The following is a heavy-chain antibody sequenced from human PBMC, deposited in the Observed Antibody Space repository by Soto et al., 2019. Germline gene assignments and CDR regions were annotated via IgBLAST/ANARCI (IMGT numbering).Heavy chain of an antibody. Sequence: SLKVSCKASGGTCSSYANSWVRQAPGQGLEWMGGITPILGTAHYAQKFQGRVTITADESTSTAYMELSSLRSEDTAVYYCARVRRKSAAGVYDYGMDVWG. J-gene: IGHJ6*02. CDR3: ARVRRKSAAGVYDYGMDV. CDR1: GGTCSSYA. CDR2: ITPILGTA. D-gene: IGHD6-13*01. V-gene: IGHV1-69*13.